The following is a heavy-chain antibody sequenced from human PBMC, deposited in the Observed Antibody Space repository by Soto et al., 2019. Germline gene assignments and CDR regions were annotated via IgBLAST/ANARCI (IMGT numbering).Heavy chain of an antibody. D-gene: IGHD4-4*01. CDR2: IRSKVNSDAI. J-gene: IGHJ6*04. Sequence: EVQLVESGGGLVQPGGSLKLSCAASGFTLSGSGIHWVRQASGKGLEWVGRIRSKVNSDAIAYAASVKGRFTISRDDSKNTAHLQMNSLKTEDTAVYYCARLKESESGAVTLSLGVWGKGTTVTVSS. CDR3: ARLKESESGAVTLSLGV. CDR1: GFTLSGSG. V-gene: IGHV3-73*01.